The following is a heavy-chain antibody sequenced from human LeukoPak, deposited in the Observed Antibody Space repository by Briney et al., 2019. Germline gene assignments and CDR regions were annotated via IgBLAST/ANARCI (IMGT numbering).Heavy chain of an antibody. CDR2: IYYSGST. CDR1: GGSISSGSYY. CDR3: AGSLPYSSSWGRAFDI. J-gene: IGHJ3*02. Sequence: SETLSLTCTVSGGSISSGSYYWGWIRQPPGKGVEWIGNIYYSGSTRYNPSLKSRVTISVDASKNQFSLKLSSVTAADTAVYYCAGSLPYSSSWGRAFDIWGQGTKVTVSS. V-gene: IGHV4-39*07. D-gene: IGHD6-13*01.